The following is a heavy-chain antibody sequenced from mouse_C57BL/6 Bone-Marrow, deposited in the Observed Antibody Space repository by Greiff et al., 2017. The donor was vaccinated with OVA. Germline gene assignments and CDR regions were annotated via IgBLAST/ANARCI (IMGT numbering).Heavy chain of an antibody. CDR3: AREGYGSSYWYFDV. CDR2: ISDGGSYT. CDR1: GFTFSSYA. V-gene: IGHV5-4*01. J-gene: IGHJ1*03. Sequence: EVQRVESGGGLVKPGGSLKLSCAASGFTFSSYAMSWVRQTPEKRLEWVATISDGGSYTYYPDNVKGRFTISRDNAKNNLYLQMSHLKSEDTAMYYCAREGYGSSYWYFDVWGTGTTVTVSS. D-gene: IGHD1-1*01.